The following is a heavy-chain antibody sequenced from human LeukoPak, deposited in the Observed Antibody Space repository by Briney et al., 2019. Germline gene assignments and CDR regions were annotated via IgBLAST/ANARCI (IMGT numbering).Heavy chain of an antibody. V-gene: IGHV3-74*01. CDR3: VKQGLGRLNWYFDL. J-gene: IGHJ2*01. D-gene: IGHD7-27*01. CDR2: INSDASNT. CDR1: GFTFSMYW. Sequence: GGSLRLSCAASGFTFSMYWMHWVRQAPGKGPVWVSRINSDASNTDYADSVRGRFTISRDNAKKTLYLQMNSLRVEDTAAYYCVKQGLGRLNWYFDLWGRGTLVTVSS.